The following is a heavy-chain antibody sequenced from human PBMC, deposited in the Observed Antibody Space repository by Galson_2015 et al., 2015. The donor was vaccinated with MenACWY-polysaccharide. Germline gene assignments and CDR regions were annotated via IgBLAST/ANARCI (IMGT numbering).Heavy chain of an antibody. CDR2: IGATGADT. Sequence: SLRLSCAASGFTFYSYAMTWVRQAPGKGLEWVSAIGATGADTYYADSVRGRFTISRDSSENTLYLQMNSLRAEDTALYYCAKLQCTGGSCYAPYWGQGTLVTVSS. J-gene: IGHJ4*02. CDR1: GFTFYSYA. D-gene: IGHD2-15*01. V-gene: IGHV3-23*01. CDR3: AKLQCTGGSCYAPY.